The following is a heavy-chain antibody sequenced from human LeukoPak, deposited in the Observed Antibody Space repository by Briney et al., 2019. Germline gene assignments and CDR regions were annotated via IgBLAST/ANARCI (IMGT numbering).Heavy chain of an antibody. Sequence: SETLSLTCAVYGGSFSGYYWSWIRQPPGKGLEWIGGINHSGSTNYNPSLKSRVTISVDTSKNQFSLKLSPVTAADTAVYYCARGKYNRGYSYGNFDYWGQGTLVTVSS. D-gene: IGHD5-18*01. V-gene: IGHV4-34*01. CDR3: ARGKYNRGYSYGNFDY. CDR2: INHSGST. CDR1: GGSFSGYY. J-gene: IGHJ4*02.